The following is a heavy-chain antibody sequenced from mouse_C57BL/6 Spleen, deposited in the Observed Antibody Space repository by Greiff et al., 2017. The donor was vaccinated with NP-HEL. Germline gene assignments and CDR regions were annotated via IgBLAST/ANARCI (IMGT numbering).Heavy chain of an antibody. V-gene: IGHV1-82*01. CDR2: IYPGDGDT. CDR3: ARDWDPHDHAMCY. J-gene: IGHJ4*01. Sequence: QVQLQQSGPELVKPGASVKISCKASGYAFSSSWMNWVKQRPGKGLEWIGRIYPGDGDTNYNGKFKGKATLTADKSSSTAYMQLSSLTSEDSAVYFCARDWDPHDHAMCYWGQGTSVTVSS. CDR1: GYAFSSSW. D-gene: IGHD4-1*01.